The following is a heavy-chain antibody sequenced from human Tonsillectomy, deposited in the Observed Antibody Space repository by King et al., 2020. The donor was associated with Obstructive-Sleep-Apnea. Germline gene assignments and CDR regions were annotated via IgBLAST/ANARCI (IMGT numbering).Heavy chain of an antibody. D-gene: IGHD5-24*01. CDR3: ARRERVEMATANFDF. Sequence: QLVQSGAEVKKPGESLRISCKGSGYSFTTYWIAWVRQMPGKGLEWMGIIYPGVSDTGDSPSFQGQVTISADKSITTAYLQWSSLKASDTAMYYCARRERVEMATANFDFWGQGTLVTVSS. CDR1: GYSFTTYW. CDR2: IYPGVSDT. J-gene: IGHJ4*02. V-gene: IGHV5-51*01.